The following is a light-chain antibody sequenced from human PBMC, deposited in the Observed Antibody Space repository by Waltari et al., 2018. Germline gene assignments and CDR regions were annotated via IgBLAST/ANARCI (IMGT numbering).Light chain of an antibody. CDR1: SSDVGGYNH. CDR3: SSYSTSITPYV. Sequence: QSALTQPASVSGSPGQSITISCTGTSSDVGGYNHVSWYQQHPGKAPKLIIYDFSSRPSGVSNRFFGSKSGNTASLTISGLQAEDEAVYYCSSYSTSITPYVFGTGTKVTVL. CDR2: DFS. J-gene: IGLJ1*01. V-gene: IGLV2-14*03.